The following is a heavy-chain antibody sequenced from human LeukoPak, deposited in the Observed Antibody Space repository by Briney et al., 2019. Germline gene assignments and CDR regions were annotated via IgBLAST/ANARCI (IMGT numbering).Heavy chain of an antibody. V-gene: IGHV1-24*01. J-gene: IGHJ4*02. CDR1: GSTLTELS. D-gene: IGHD3-22*01. Sequence: ASGKASCKVSGSTLTELSIHWVRQSPGNRLEWRGGFDPEDDETIYAQNFQGRVTMTEDTSTDTAYMELSRLRSEDTAVYYCATRTDYYDSSGYYDYWGQGTLVTVSS. CDR3: ATRTDYYDSSGYYDY. CDR2: FDPEDDET.